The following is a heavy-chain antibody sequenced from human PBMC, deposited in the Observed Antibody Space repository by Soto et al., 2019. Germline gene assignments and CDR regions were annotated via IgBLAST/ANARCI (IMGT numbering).Heavy chain of an antibody. Sequence: QVQLQESGPGLVKPSETLSLTCTVSDGSVSSYYWNWIRQAPGKGLEWIGYIYYSGSTNYNPSLKSRVTMSVDTANNQFSLKLNSVTAADTAVYYCATGFVLGRTQYFDSWGQGNLVTVSS. J-gene: IGHJ4*02. CDR3: ATGFVLGRTQYFDS. V-gene: IGHV4-59*02. D-gene: IGHD3-10*01. CDR1: DGSVSSYY. CDR2: IYYSGST.